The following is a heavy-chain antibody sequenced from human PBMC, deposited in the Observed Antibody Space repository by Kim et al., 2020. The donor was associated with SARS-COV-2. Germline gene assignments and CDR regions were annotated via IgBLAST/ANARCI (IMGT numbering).Heavy chain of an antibody. V-gene: IGHV3-21*06. Sequence: GGSLRLSCAASGFTFNTYNMNWVRQAPGKGLEWVSSISSSSSYIYHADSVKGRFTISRDNAKNSLYLEMNTLRAEDTAIYYCARDRSGYGVYYGMDVWGQGTTVTVSS. CDR2: ISSSSSYI. D-gene: IGHD3-3*01. J-gene: IGHJ6*02. CDR3: ARDRSGYGVYYGMDV. CDR1: GFTFNTYN.